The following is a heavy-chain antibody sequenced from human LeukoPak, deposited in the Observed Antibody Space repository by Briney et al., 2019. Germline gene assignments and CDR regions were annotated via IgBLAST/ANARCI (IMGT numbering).Heavy chain of an antibody. CDR3: ARDLNDYGDPIDAFDI. CDR2: IKQDGSEK. CDR1: GFTFSSYW. V-gene: IGHV3-7*01. D-gene: IGHD4-17*01. Sequence: GGSLRLSCEASGFTFSSYWMSWVRQAPGKGLEWVANIKQDGSEKYYVDSVKGRFTISRDNAKNSLYLQMNSLRAEDTAVYYCARDLNDYGDPIDAFDIWGQGTMVTVSS. J-gene: IGHJ3*02.